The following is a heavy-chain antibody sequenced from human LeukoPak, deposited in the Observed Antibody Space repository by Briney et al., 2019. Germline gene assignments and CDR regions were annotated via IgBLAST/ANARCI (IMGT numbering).Heavy chain of an antibody. CDR1: GFTFSSYW. CDR3: ARDGEYYGSEAHHY. J-gene: IGHJ4*02. Sequence: GGSLRLSCAVSGFTFSSYWMSWVRQAPGKGLEWVANIKQDGSEKYYVDSVKGRFTISRDNAKNSLYLQMNSLRAEDTAVYYCARDGEYYGSEAHHYWGQGTLVTVSS. D-gene: IGHD3-10*01. V-gene: IGHV3-7*01. CDR2: IKQDGSEK.